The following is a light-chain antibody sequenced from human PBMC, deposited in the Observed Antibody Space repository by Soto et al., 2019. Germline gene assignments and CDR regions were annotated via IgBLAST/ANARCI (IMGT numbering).Light chain of an antibody. J-gene: IGKJ1*01. CDR3: QQYGSTPRT. CDR1: QIVTSRY. CDR2: HAA. Sequence: EMVLTQSPGTLSLSPGERATLSCRASQIVTSRYLAWYQQKPGQAPRLLIYHAANRAAGIPDRFSGSGSGTEFTLTITGLEPEDIAVYYCQQYGSTPRTFGQGTKVEIK. V-gene: IGKV3-20*01.